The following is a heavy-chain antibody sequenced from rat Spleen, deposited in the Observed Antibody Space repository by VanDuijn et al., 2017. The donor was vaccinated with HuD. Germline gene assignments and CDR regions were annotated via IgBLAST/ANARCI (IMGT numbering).Heavy chain of an antibody. CDR2: ISTSGGDT. Sequence: EVQLVESGGGLVQPGRSLKLSCVASGFTFNNYWMTWIRQAPGKGLVWVASISTSGGDTYYRDSVKGRFTISRDNTKSTLYLQMNILRSEDTATYYCARDTNYFDYWGHGVMVTVSS. CDR3: ARDTNYFDY. CDR1: GFTFNNYW. V-gene: IGHV5-31*01. J-gene: IGHJ2*01.